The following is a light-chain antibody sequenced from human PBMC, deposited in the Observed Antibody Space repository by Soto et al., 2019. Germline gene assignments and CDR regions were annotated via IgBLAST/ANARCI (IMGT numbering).Light chain of an antibody. CDR1: QGISSA. CDR3: QQFQSYALA. J-gene: IGKJ4*01. V-gene: IGKV1-13*02. Sequence: AIPLTQSPSSLSASVGDRVTITCRASQGISSALAWYQHKPRRAPRLLIYDASSLQSGVSSRFSGSGSGTDFSLTISSLQPEDFATYYCQQFQSYALAFGGGTKLEIK. CDR2: DAS.